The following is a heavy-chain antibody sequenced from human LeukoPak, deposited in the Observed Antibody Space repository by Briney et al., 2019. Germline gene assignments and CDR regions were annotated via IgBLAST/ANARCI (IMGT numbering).Heavy chain of an antibody. CDR3: ARPFYDSSGYYYVKAFDI. J-gene: IGHJ3*02. Sequence: GGSLRLSCSVSGFTFSTYVMHWVRQAPGKGLEYVSAISSNGDNTYYADSVKGRFTISRDNAKNSLYLQMNSLRAEDTAVYYCARPFYDSSGYYYVKAFDIWGQGTMVTVSS. D-gene: IGHD3-22*01. CDR1: GFTFSTYV. CDR2: ISSNGDNT. V-gene: IGHV3-64*04.